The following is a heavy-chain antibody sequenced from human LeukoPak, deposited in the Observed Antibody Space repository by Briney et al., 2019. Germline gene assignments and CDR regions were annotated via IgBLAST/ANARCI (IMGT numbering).Heavy chain of an antibody. D-gene: IGHD4-17*01. CDR1: GGTFSSYA. J-gene: IGHJ4*02. CDR3: ARDTDYGDADDY. V-gene: IGHV1-69*04. CDR2: IIPILGIA. Sequence: ASVNVSCKASGGTFSSYAISWVRQAPGQGLEWMGRIIPILGIANYAQKFQGRVTITADKSTSTAYMELSSLRSEDTAVYYCARDTDYGDADDYWGQGTLVTVSS.